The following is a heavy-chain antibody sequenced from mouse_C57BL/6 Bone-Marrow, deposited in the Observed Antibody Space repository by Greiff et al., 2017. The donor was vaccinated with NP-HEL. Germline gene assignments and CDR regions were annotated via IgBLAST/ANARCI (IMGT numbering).Heavy chain of an antibody. CDR3: AITFPYYGSSPYNAMDY. J-gene: IGHJ4*01. Sequence: VQLQQPGAELVMPGASVKLSCKASGYTFTSYWMHWVKQRPGQGLEWIGEIDPSDSYTNYNQKFKGKSTLTVDKSSSTAYMQLSSLTSEDSAVYYCAITFPYYGSSPYNAMDYWGQGPSVTVSS. V-gene: IGHV1-69*01. CDR1: GYTFTSYW. CDR2: IDPSDSYT. D-gene: IGHD1-1*01.